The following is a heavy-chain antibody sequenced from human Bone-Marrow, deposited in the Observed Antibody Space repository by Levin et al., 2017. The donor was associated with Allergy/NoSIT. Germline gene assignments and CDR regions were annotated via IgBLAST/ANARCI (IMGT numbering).Heavy chain of an antibody. J-gene: IGHJ4*02. CDR3: AKSLWFGAYFDY. CDR1: GGSISSGGYS. D-gene: IGHD3-10*01. V-gene: IGHV4-30-2*01. Sequence: RASETLSLTCAVSGGSISSGGYSWSWIRQPPGKGLEWIGYIYHSGSTYYNPSLKSRVTISMDRSKNHFSLNLTSLTAADTAVYFCAKSLWFGAYFDYWGQGTLVTVSS. CDR2: IYHSGST.